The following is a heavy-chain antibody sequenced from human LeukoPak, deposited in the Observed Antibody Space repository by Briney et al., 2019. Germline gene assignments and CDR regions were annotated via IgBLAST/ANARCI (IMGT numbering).Heavy chain of an antibody. CDR3: ARGGSAPEALGDAFDI. J-gene: IGHJ3*02. Sequence: PGGSLRLSCAASGFTFSRYWMHWVRQAPGKGLVRVSRINSDGSSTINADSVKGRFTVSRDNAKNTLYLQMNSLRVEDTAVYFCARGGSAPEALGDAFDIWGQGTMVTVSS. D-gene: IGHD1-26*01. CDR1: GFTFSRYW. CDR2: INSDGSST. V-gene: IGHV3-74*01.